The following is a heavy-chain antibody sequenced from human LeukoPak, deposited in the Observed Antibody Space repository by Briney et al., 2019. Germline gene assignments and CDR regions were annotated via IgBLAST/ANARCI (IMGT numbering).Heavy chain of an antibody. CDR2: ISGSGGST. CDR3: AKLPGFSVVAAERDWFDP. Sequence: GGSLRLSCAASGFTFSSYAMSWVRQAPGKGLEWVSAISGSGGSTYYADSVKGRFTISRDNSKNTLYLQMNSLRAEDTAVYYCAKLPGFSVVAAERDWFDPWGQGTLVTVSS. D-gene: IGHD2-15*01. J-gene: IGHJ5*02. V-gene: IGHV3-23*01. CDR1: GFTFSSYA.